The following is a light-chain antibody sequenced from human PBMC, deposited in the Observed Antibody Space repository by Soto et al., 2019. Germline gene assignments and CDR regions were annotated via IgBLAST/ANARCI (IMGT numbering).Light chain of an antibody. V-gene: IGLV2-11*01. CDR2: NVG. CDR3: CSYAGSYTFV. J-gene: IGLJ1*01. Sequence: QSALTQLRSVSGSPGQSVTISCTGTSSDVGGYNYVSWYQQYPGKAPKLIIYNVGTRRLGVTGRFSGSKSGNTASLTISGHQAEDEAQYYCCSYAGSYTFVFGSGTKVTDL. CDR1: SSDVGGYNY.